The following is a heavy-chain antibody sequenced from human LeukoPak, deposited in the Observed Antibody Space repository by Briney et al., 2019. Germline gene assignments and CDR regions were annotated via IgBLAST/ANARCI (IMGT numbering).Heavy chain of an antibody. Sequence: PSETLSLTCTVSGGSISSYYWSWIRQPPGKGLEWIGYIYYSGSTNYNPSLKSRVTISVDTSKNQFSLKLSSVTAADTAVYHCARVDDYGDYFFDYWGQGTLVTVSS. CDR1: GGSISSYY. D-gene: IGHD4-17*01. V-gene: IGHV4-59*01. CDR2: IYYSGST. CDR3: ARVDDYGDYFFDY. J-gene: IGHJ4*02.